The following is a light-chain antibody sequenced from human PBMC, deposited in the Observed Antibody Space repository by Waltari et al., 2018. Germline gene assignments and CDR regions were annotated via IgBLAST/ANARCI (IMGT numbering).Light chain of an antibody. CDR3: CSYSRSTTFVI. CDR2: EVS. Sequence: QSALTQPASVSGSPGQSITISCTGTSRDVGTYNLVSWYQQHPGKAPKLLISEVSERPSGVSDRFSASKSADTASLTISGLQAEDEAVYYCCSYSRSTTFVIFGGGTKLTVL. J-gene: IGLJ2*01. V-gene: IGLV2-23*02. CDR1: SRDVGTYNL.